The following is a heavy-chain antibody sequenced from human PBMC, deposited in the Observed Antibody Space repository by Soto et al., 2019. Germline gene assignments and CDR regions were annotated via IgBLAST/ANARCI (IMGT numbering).Heavy chain of an antibody. J-gene: IGHJ4*02. CDR3: ARARDGYTLWFDD. CDR1: GGSVSSGSYY. V-gene: IGHV4-61*01. D-gene: IGHD5-12*01. Sequence: SETLSLTCTVSGGSVSSGSYYWSWIRQPPGKGLEWIGYIYYSGSTNYNPSLKSRVTISVDTSKNQFSLKLSSVTAADTAVYYGARARDGYTLWFDDWGQGTLVTVSS. CDR2: IYYSGST.